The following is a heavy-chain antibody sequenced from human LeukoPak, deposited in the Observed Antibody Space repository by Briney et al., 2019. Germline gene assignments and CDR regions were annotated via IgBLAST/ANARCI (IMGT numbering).Heavy chain of an antibody. V-gene: IGHV5-51*01. J-gene: IGHJ4*02. CDR3: ARGRWDIVVVVAARGKYYFDY. CDR2: IYPGDSVT. CDR1: GYSFTSYW. Sequence: GESLKISCKGSGYSFTSYWIGWVRQMPGKGLEWMGIIYPGDSVTRYSPSFQGRVTISADNSISTAYLQWSSLKASDTAMYYYARGRWDIVVVVAARGKYYFDYWGQGTLVTVSS. D-gene: IGHD2-15*01.